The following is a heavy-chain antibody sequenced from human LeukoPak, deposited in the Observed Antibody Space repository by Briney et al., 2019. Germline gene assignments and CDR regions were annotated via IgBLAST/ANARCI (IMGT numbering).Heavy chain of an antibody. J-gene: IGHJ4*02. D-gene: IGHD3-10*01. V-gene: IGHV1-3*03. CDR1: GYTFTSYA. Sequence: GASVKVSCKAAGYTFTSYAMHWVRQAPGQRLEWMGWINAGNGNTKYLQEFQGRVTITRATSASTAYMELSSLRSEDMAVYYCARTPPFGSGSYYFDYWGQGTLVTVSS. CDR2: INAGNGNT. CDR3: ARTPPFGSGSYYFDY.